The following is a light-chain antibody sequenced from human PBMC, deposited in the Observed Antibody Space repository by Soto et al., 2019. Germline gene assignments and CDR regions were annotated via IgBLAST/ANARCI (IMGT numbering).Light chain of an antibody. V-gene: IGKV3-20*01. CDR2: GAS. CDR1: QSVGRS. CDR3: QQYGSSPGT. Sequence: EIVLTQSPATLSLSPGERATLSCWASQSVGRSLAWYQQKPGQAPSLLFFGASIRAPGIPDRFSGSGSGTDFTLTISRLEPEDFAVYYCQQYGSSPGTFGQGTKVEI. J-gene: IGKJ1*01.